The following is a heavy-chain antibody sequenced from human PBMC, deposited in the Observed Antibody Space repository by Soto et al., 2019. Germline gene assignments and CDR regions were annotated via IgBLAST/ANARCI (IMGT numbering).Heavy chain of an antibody. D-gene: IGHD1-26*01. V-gene: IGHV3-72*01. CDR2: SGNKANSDTT. CDR3: TRGSSGIDIYAFDI. J-gene: IGHJ3*02. CDR1: GSTLSDHY. Sequence: SCAASGSTLSDHYVDWVRQAPGKGLEWVGRSGNKANSDTTEYGSSVKGRFTISRDDSKNSMYLQMNSLKTEDTAVYYCTRGSSGIDIYAFDIWGQGTLVTVSS.